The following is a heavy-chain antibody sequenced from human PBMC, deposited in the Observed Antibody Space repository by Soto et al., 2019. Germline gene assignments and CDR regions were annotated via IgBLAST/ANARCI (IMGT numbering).Heavy chain of an antibody. CDR2: ISGSGGST. V-gene: IGHV3-23*01. CDR3: AKGAHIVVVPAYFDY. Sequence: GGSLRLTCAASGFTISSYAMSWVRQAPGKGLEWVSAISGSGGSTYYADSVKVRFTISRDNSKNTLYLEMNSLRAEDTAVYYCAKGAHIVVVPAYFDYWGQGTLVTVSS. J-gene: IGHJ4*02. D-gene: IGHD2-2*01. CDR1: GFTISSYA.